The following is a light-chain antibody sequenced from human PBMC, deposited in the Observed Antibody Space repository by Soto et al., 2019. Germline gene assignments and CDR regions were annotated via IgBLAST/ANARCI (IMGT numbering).Light chain of an antibody. CDR1: SRDVGGYNY. V-gene: IGLV2-14*01. Sequence: QSALTQPASVSGSPGQSITISCTGTSRDVGGYNYVSWYQQHAGKAPKLMIYDVSNRPSGVSNRFSGSKSGNTASLTISGLQAEDEADYYCSSYTSSSTLDVVFGGGTKLTVL. J-gene: IGLJ2*01. CDR2: DVS. CDR3: SSYTSSSTLDVV.